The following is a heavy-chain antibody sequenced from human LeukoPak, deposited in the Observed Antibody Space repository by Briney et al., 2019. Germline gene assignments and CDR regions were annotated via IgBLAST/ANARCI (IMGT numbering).Heavy chain of an antibody. Sequence: ASVKVSCKASGYTFTGYYIHWVRQAPGQGLEWMGWINPNSGGTNYAQKFQGRVTMTRDTSTSTVYMELSGLRSEDTAVYYCARGPRITLVRGGQWYYYMDVWGKGTTVTISS. CDR2: INPNSGGT. D-gene: IGHD3-10*01. CDR3: ARGPRITLVRGGQWYYYMDV. V-gene: IGHV1-2*02. J-gene: IGHJ6*03. CDR1: GYTFTGYY.